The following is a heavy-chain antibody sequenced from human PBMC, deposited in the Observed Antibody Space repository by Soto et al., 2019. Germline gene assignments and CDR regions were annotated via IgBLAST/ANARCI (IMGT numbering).Heavy chain of an antibody. V-gene: IGHV1-69*01. CDR1: GGTFSSYA. J-gene: IGHJ4*02. CDR3: ARGRSGIFGVVINSGDYYFDY. CDR2: IIPIFGTA. D-gene: IGHD3-3*01. Sequence: QVQLVQSGAEVKKPGSSVKVSCKASGGTFSSYAISWVRQAPGQGIEWMGGIIPIFGTANYAQKFQGRVTITADESTSTDYMELSSMRSEDTTVYYCARGRSGIFGVVINSGDYYFDYWGQGTLVTVSS.